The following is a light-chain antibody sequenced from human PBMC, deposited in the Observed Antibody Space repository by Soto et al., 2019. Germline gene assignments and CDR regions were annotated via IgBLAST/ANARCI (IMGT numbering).Light chain of an antibody. Sequence: EIVLTQSPGTLSLSPGERATLSCRASQSVGSTYLAWYQQRPGQAPRLLLYGASSRATGIPDRFDGSGSGTDFTLTISRLEPEDFAVYYCQHRIIWPVSFGQGTRLEIK. CDR2: GAS. V-gene: IGKV3D-20*02. CDR3: QHRIIWPVS. J-gene: IGKJ5*01. CDR1: QSVGSTY.